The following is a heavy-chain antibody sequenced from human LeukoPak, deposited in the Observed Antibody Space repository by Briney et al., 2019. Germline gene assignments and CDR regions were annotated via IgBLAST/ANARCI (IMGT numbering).Heavy chain of an antibody. CDR3: ARHPLIMVRGLYWYFDL. CDR1: GGSISSGGYS. D-gene: IGHD3-10*01. V-gene: IGHV4-30-2*01. CDR2: IYHSRST. J-gene: IGHJ2*01. Sequence: PSQTLSLTCAVSGGSISSGGYSWSWIRQPPGKGLEWIGYIYHSRSTNYNPSLKSRVTISVDTSKNQFSLKLSSVTAADTAVYYCARHPLIMVRGLYWYFDLWGRGTLVTVSS.